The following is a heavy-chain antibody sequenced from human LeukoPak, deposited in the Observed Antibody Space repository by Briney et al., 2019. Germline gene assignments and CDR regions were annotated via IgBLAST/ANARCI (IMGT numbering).Heavy chain of an antibody. CDR3: ASDEYSSSFDY. J-gene: IGHJ4*02. CDR1: GFTFSSYW. D-gene: IGHD6-6*01. Sequence: PGGSLRLSCAASGFTFSSYWMSWVRQAPGKGLEWVANIKQAGSEKYYVDSVKGRFTISRDNAKNSLYLHMNSLRAEDTAVYYCASDEYSSSFDYWGQGTLVTVSS. CDR2: IKQAGSEK. V-gene: IGHV3-7*01.